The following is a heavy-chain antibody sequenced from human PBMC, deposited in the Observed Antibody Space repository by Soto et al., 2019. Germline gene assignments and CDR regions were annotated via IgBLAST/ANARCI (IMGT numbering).Heavy chain of an antibody. V-gene: IGHV4-38-2*01. CDR2: IYQSGKT. J-gene: IGHJ4*02. CDR1: GFPVSYGYY. CDR3: ARLYCSSVSCYNDY. D-gene: IGHD2-2*01. Sequence: PSETLSLTCGVSGFPVSYGYYWGWIRQPPGKGLEWLGSIYQSGKTYYNPSLKSRLTLSMDTSKNEFSVRLRSVTAADTAVYFCARLYCSSVSCYNDYWGPGVQVTGSS.